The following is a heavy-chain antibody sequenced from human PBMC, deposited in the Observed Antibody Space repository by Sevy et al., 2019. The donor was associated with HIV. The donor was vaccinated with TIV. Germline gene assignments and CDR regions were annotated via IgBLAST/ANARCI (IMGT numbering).Heavy chain of an antibody. CDR2: INQDASVN. CDR1: GFSLNTYW. Sequence: GGSLRLSCVASGFSLNTYWMLWVRQAPGKGLEWVANINQDASVNYYADSVKGRFTISRDNARNLVSLQMNILRVEDTAVYYCARDNPYYYDSTNYPDYWGQGTLVTVSS. V-gene: IGHV3-7*01. J-gene: IGHJ4*02. CDR3: ARDNPYYYDSTNYPDY. D-gene: IGHD3-22*01.